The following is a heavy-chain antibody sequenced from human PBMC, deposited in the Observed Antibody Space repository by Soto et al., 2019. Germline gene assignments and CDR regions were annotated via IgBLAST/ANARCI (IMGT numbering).Heavy chain of an antibody. CDR3: PRRVYISSWPPVGMDD. CDR1: GFTFSSYV. V-gene: IGHV3-23*01. D-gene: IGHD6-13*01. Sequence: GGSLRLSCAASGFTFSSYVMNWVRQAPGKGLEWVSAISGSGDITYYADSVKGRFTISRDNSKNTLYLQMNSLRAEDTAIYYCPRRVYISSWPPVGMDDWGPGTSLTVFS. CDR2: ISGSGDIT. J-gene: IGHJ6*02.